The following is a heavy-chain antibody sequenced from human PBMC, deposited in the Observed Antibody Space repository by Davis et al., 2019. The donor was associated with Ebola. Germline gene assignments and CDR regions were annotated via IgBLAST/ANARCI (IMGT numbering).Heavy chain of an antibody. Sequence: GESLKISCAASGFIFSNYWMTWVRQAPGKGLEWVANIKPDGTVKYYVDSVKGRFTISRDNAKNSLNLQMNSLRVEDTAVYYCARVRGMDVWGQGTTVTVSS. J-gene: IGHJ6*02. CDR1: GFIFSNYW. V-gene: IGHV3-7*04. CDR2: IKPDGTVK. CDR3: ARVRGMDV.